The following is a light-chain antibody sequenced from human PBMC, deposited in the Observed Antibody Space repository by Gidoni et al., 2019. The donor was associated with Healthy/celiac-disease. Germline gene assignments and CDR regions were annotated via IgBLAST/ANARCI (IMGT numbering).Light chain of an antibody. V-gene: IGLV3-21*04. Sequence: SYVLTQPPSVSDAPGKTARITCGGNNIGSKSVHWYQQKPGQAPVLVIYSDSDRPSVIPERFSGSNSGNTATLTISRVEAGDEADYYCQVWDSSSDHYVFGTGTKVTVL. J-gene: IGLJ1*01. CDR2: SDS. CDR3: QVWDSSSDHYV. CDR1: NIGSKS.